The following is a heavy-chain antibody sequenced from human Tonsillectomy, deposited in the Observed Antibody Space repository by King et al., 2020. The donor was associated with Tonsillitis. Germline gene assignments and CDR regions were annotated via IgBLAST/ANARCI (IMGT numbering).Heavy chain of an antibody. CDR3: AKALTGRGGPFDY. V-gene: IGHV3-9*01. CDR2: ISWNSGSI. J-gene: IGHJ4*02. Sequence: VQLVESGGGLVQPGRSLRLSCAASGFTFDDYAMHWVRQAPGKGLEWVSGISWNSGSIGYADSVKGRFTISRDNAKNSLYLQMNSLRAEDTALYYCAKALTGRGGPFDYWGQGTLVTVSS. CDR1: GFTFDDYA. D-gene: IGHD7-27*01.